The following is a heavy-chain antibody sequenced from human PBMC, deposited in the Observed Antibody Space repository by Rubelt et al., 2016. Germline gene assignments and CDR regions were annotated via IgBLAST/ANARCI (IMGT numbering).Heavy chain of an antibody. V-gene: IGHV4-59*05. CDR1: GGSINSHY. Sequence: QVQLQESGPGLVKPSETLSLTCTVSGGSINSHYWGWIRRSPGKGLQWIGSVYKSGAASYNPSLKSRVSISVDTSNNDFSLKVISENTEDTAVYDCGRHSYGAYLGGFWGQGILVTVSS. CDR2: VYKSGAA. J-gene: IGHJ4*02. D-gene: IGHD4/OR15-4a*01. CDR3: GRHSYGAYLGGF.